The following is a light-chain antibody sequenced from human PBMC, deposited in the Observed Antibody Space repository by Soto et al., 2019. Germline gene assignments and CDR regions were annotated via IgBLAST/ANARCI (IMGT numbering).Light chain of an antibody. CDR2: EVI. Sequence: QSVLTQPPPASGSPGQSVTISCTGTSSDVGGYNYVSWYQQHPGKAPKLLIYEVIKRPSGVPDRFSASRSGNTASLTVSGLQAEDEADYYCSSYAGSNTPYVFGTGTKVTVL. J-gene: IGLJ1*01. CDR3: SSYAGSNTPYV. V-gene: IGLV2-8*01. CDR1: SSDVGGYNY.